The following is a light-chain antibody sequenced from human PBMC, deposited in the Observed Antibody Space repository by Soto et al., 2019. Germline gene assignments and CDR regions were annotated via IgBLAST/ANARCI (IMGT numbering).Light chain of an antibody. V-gene: IGLV2-11*01. CDR3: CSYAGTYSFWV. CDR1: SSDVGGYNY. CDR2: DVT. J-gene: IGLJ3*02. Sequence: QSALTQPRSVSGSPGQSVTISCTGTSSDVGGYNYVSWYQHHPGKAPKLIICDVTKRPSGVPDRFSGSKSGNTASLTISGLQAEDEADYYCCSYAGTYSFWVFGGGTKLTVL.